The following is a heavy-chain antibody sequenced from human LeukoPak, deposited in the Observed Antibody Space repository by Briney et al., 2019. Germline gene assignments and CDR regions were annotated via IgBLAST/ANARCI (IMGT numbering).Heavy chain of an antibody. CDR1: GFTFSSYA. Sequence: GGSLRLSCAASGFTFSSYAMSWVRQAPGKGLEWVSAISGSGGSTYYADSVKGRFTISRDDSKNTLYLQMNSLRAEDTAVYYCAKSTPVPFIAVAVRGDYWGREPLVTFSS. V-gene: IGHV3-23*01. CDR3: AKSTPVPFIAVAVRGDY. J-gene: IGHJ4*02. CDR2: ISGSGGST. D-gene: IGHD6-19*01.